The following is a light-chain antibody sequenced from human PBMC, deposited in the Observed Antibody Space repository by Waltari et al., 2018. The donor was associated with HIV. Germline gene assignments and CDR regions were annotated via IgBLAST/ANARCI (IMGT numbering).Light chain of an antibody. V-gene: IGKV3-15*01. CDR3: QQYKKWPRT. CDR1: QNINNT. CDR2: GAS. Sequence: EIIMTQSPATLSVSPGERGILSCRTCQNINNTFARYQLHPCQAPRLLISGASTRATGIPARFSGSGSGTDFTLNIGTLQSEDFAVYYCQQYKKWPRTFGRGTKVEI. J-gene: IGKJ4*02.